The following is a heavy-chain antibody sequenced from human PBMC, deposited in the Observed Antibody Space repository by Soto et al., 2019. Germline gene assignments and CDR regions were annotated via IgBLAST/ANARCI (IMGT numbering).Heavy chain of an antibody. J-gene: IGHJ6*02. Sequence: SETMSLTCTVSGGSISSGGYYWSWIRQHPGKGLEWIGYIYYSGSTYYNPSLKSRVTISVDTSKNQFSLKLSSVTAADTAVYYCARDRPTNYYYYGRDVWGQGTTVTV. CDR2: IYYSGST. CDR1: GGSISSGGYY. V-gene: IGHV4-31*03. CDR3: ARDRPTNYYYYGRDV.